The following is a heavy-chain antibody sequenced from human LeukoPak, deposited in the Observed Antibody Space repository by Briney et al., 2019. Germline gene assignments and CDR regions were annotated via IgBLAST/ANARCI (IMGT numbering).Heavy chain of an antibody. V-gene: IGHV4-34*01. CDR2: INHSGST. D-gene: IGHD1-1*01. CDR1: GGSFSGYY. Sequence: SETLSLTCAVYGGSFSGYYWSWLRQPPGKGVEWVGEINHSGSTNYNPSLKSRVTISVDTSKNQFSLKLSSVTAADTAVYYCARDRGTWNDDGFYYWGQGTLVTVSS. J-gene: IGHJ4*02. CDR3: ARDRGTWNDDGFYY.